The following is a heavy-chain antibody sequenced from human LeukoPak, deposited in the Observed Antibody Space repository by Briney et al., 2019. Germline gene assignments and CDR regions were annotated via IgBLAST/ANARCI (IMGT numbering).Heavy chain of an antibody. D-gene: IGHD1-26*01. V-gene: IGHV4-39*07. Sequence: SETLSLTCTVSGGSINSRSYYWGWIRQPPGKGLEWIGSIYYDGNTFYNPSLKSRLTISVDTSKNQFSLRLSSVTAADTALYYCARNSGSYGSYYYYMDVWGRGTTVTVSS. J-gene: IGHJ6*03. CDR3: ARNSGSYGSYYYYMDV. CDR2: IYYDGNT. CDR1: GGSINSRSYY.